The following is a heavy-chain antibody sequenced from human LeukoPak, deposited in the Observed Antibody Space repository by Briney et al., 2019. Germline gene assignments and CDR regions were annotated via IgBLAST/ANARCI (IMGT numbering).Heavy chain of an antibody. V-gene: IGHV4-59*01. J-gene: IGHJ4*02. CDR2: IYYSGST. Sequence: PSETLSLTCTVSGGSISSYYWSWIRQPPGKGLEWIGYIYYSGSTNYNPSLKSRVTISVDTSKNQFSLKLSSVTAADTAVYYCARDPLGGMTGLDYWGQGTLVTVSS. CDR1: GGSISSYY. D-gene: IGHD3-9*01. CDR3: ARDPLGGMTGLDY.